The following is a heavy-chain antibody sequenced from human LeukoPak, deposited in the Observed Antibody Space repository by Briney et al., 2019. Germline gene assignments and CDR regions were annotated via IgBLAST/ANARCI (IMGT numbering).Heavy chain of an antibody. Sequence: GGSLRLSCAASGFTFSSYWMSWVRQAPGKGLEWVANIKQDGSEKYYVDSVKGQFTISRDNAKNSLYLQMNSLRAEDTAVYYCARDRWELSKIGGFDYWGQGTLVTVSS. J-gene: IGHJ4*02. CDR1: GFTFSSYW. CDR3: ARDRWELSKIGGFDY. D-gene: IGHD1-26*01. V-gene: IGHV3-7*01. CDR2: IKQDGSEK.